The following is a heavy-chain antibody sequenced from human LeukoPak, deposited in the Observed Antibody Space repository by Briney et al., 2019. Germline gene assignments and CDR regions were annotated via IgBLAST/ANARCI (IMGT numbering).Heavy chain of an antibody. D-gene: IGHD1-1*01. CDR2: ISSSSSYI. CDR1: GFTFSSYS. CDR3: ARDPQGTEVSYWYFDL. Sequence: GGSLRLSCAASGFTFSSYSMNWVRQAPGKGLEWVSSISSSSSYIYYADSVKGRFTISRDNAKNSLYLQMNSLRAEDTAVYYCARDPQGTEVSYWYFDLWGRGTLVTVSS. J-gene: IGHJ2*01. V-gene: IGHV3-21*01.